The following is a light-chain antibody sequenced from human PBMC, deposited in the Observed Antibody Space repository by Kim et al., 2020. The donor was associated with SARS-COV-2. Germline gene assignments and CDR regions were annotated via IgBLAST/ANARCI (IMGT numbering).Light chain of an antibody. Sequence: QQVPHPSSRPRSNIGNNCLYCSHHLPGTPPKLLIYRNNQRPSGVPDRFSGSKSATSASLSISGLRSEDEADYYCAAWDDSLSSRYVFGTGTKVTVL. J-gene: IGLJ1*01. CDR2: RNN. CDR3: AAWDDSLSSRYV. V-gene: IGLV1-47*01. CDR1: RSNIGNNC.